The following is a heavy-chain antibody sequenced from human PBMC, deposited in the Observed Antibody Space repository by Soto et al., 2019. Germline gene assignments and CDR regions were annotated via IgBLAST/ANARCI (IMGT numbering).Heavy chain of an antibody. Sequence: SETLSLTCTVSGGPISGGGYYWSWIRQHPGKGLEWIAYIYYSGSTYYNPSLKSRVTISVDRSKNQFSLKLSSVTAADTAVYSCAPGVCSGDTCYFDYWGQGTLVTVSS. CDR2: IYYSGST. D-gene: IGHD2-15*01. V-gene: IGHV4-31*03. CDR1: GGPISGGGYY. J-gene: IGHJ4*02. CDR3: APGVCSGDTCYFDY.